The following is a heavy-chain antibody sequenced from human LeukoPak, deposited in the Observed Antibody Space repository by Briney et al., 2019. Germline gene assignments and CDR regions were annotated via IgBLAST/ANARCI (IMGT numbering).Heavy chain of an antibody. D-gene: IGHD4-17*01. V-gene: IGHV3-30*18. Sequence: PDISLRLPYAASGITFQSYGMHWVRQAAGKGLEWVAGISYDGSHNYYADSVKGRFSISRDNSKNTLYLQMISLRADATAVYDCAKGARGDTVTSSVGLNCFDPWGQGTLVTVSS. CDR3: AKGARGDTVTSSVGLNCFDP. CDR2: ISYDGSHN. J-gene: IGHJ5*02. CDR1: GITFQSYG.